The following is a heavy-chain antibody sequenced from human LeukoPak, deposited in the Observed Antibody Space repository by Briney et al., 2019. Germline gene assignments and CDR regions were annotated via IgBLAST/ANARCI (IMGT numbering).Heavy chain of an antibody. Sequence: GGSLRLSCAASGFTLSNYWMSWVRQAPGKGLEWVANIKQDGSENYYVDSVKGRFTISRDDAENSLYLQMNSLRAEDTAVYYCARSRYCTNGICSYFDYWGQGTLVTVSS. D-gene: IGHD2-8*01. CDR3: ARSRYCTNGICSYFDY. V-gene: IGHV3-7*03. CDR2: IKQDGSEN. J-gene: IGHJ4*02. CDR1: GFTLSNYW.